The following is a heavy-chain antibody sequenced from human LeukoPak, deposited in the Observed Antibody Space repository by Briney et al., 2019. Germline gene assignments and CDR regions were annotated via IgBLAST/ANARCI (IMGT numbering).Heavy chain of an antibody. V-gene: IGHV3-7*01. CDR1: VFTFSSYW. Sequence: GGTLRLSCAASVFTFSSYWMSWVRQTAEHGLEWVANIKEDGRETYYVDSVKGRFSISRDNAKNSLNLHMDSLGAEDTAVYYCARDPKDNWNDNDYWGQGTLVTVSS. J-gene: IGHJ4*02. D-gene: IGHD1-20*01. CDR2: IKEDGRET. CDR3: ARDPKDNWNDNDY.